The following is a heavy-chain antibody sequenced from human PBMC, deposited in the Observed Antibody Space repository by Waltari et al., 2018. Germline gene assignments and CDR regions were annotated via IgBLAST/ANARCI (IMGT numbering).Heavy chain of an antibody. CDR3: ATERLPMVRGVITDY. J-gene: IGHJ4*02. CDR1: GYTLTELS. V-gene: IGHV1-24*01. CDR2: FDPEDGET. Sequence: QVQLVQSGAEVKKPGASVKVSCKVSGYTLTELSMHWVRQAPGQGLEWMGGFDPEDGETIYAQKVQGRGTMTEETSTDTAYMELSSLRSEDTAVYYCATERLPMVRGVITDYWGQGTLVTVSS. D-gene: IGHD3-10*01.